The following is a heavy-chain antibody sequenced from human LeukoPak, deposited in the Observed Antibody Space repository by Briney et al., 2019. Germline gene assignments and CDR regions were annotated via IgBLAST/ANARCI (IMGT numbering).Heavy chain of an antibody. CDR1: GYTFTSYF. J-gene: IGHJ3*02. CDR2: INPSGGST. CDR3: ARGDHVRIYAESSFDI. D-gene: IGHD5/OR15-5a*01. Sequence: ASVKVSCKASGYTFTSYFIHWVRQAPGQGLEWMGIINPSGGSTNYAQKFQGRVTMTRDTSTSTVYMGLSSLRSEDTAVYYCARGDHVRIYAESSFDIWGQGTMVTVSS. V-gene: IGHV1-46*01.